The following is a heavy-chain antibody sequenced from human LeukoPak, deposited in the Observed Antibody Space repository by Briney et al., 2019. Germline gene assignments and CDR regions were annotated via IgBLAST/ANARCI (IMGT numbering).Heavy chain of an antibody. Sequence: SETLSLTCTVSGGSISSHYWSWIRQPPGKGMEWIGHVYNSGTTKYNPSLRSRVTISADTSKNQVSLRLTSVTAADTAVYYCARNRRSDADAFDIWGQGTMVTVSS. CDR2: VYNSGTT. J-gene: IGHJ3*02. CDR1: GGSISSHY. V-gene: IGHV4-59*08. CDR3: ARNRRSDADAFDI.